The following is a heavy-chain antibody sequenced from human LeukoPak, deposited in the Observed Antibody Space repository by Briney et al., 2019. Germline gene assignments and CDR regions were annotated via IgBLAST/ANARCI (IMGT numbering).Heavy chain of an antibody. D-gene: IGHD3-10*01. CDR1: GYTFTGYY. CDR3: ARDPGSTRSGYYYYYGMDV. V-gene: IGHV1-2*02. Sequence: ASVKVSCKASGYTFTGYYMHWVRQAPGQGLEWMGWINPNSGGTNYAQKLQGRVTMTRDTSISTAYMELSRLRSDDTAVYYCARDPGSTRSGYYYYYGMDVWGQGTTVTVSS. CDR2: INPNSGGT. J-gene: IGHJ6*02.